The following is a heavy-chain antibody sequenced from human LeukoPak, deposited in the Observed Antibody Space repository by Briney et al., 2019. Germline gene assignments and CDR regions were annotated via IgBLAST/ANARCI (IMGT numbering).Heavy chain of an antibody. D-gene: IGHD6-19*01. Sequence: GGSLRLSCVASGFPFSSYGMHWVRQAPGKGLEWVAVIWSVGGAEYYADSVKGRFTISRDNSKNMLFLQTNSLRAEDTAVYYCAGTGPLSSNGWDLNYWGQGTLVTVSS. CDR3: AGTGPLSSNGWDLNY. J-gene: IGHJ4*02. CDR1: GFPFSSYG. CDR2: IWSVGGAE. V-gene: IGHV3-33*01.